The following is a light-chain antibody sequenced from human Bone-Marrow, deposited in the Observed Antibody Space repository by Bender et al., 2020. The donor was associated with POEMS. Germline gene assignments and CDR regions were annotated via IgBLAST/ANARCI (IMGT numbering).Light chain of an antibody. J-gene: IGLJ1*01. CDR1: SSDIGPYDV. V-gene: IGLV2-23*02. Sequence: QSALAQPASVSGSLGQSITISCTGTSSDIGPYDVVSWYQQHPGKVPKLIIYEVFKRPSGVSNRFSGSKSGNTASLTISGLQAEDEADYYCCSYVGSSTFYVFGTGTKVTVL. CDR3: CSYVGSSTFYV. CDR2: EVF.